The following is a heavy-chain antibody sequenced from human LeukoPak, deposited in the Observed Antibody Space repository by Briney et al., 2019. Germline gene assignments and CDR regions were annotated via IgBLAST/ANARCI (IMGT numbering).Heavy chain of an antibody. J-gene: IGHJ4*02. CDR3: ARDIGWYNPFDY. V-gene: IGHV3-7*03. CDR2: IKPDASEK. Sequence: KPGGSLRLSCAASGFSFSSYWMIWVRQAPGKGLEWVANIKPDASEKYYVDCVKGRFTISRDNAKNLVYLQMNSLRAEDTAFYYCARDIGWYNPFDYWGQGTLVTVHS. D-gene: IGHD6-19*01. CDR1: GFSFSSYW.